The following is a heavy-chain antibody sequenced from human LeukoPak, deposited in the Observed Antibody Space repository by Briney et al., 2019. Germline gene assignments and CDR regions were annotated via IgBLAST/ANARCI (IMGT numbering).Heavy chain of an antibody. V-gene: IGHV3-23*01. CDR3: AKEHRIRHCSEGVCMEGYYFDY. J-gene: IGHJ4*02. CDR1: GFPFNMFA. Sequence: PGGSLRLSCTGSGFPFNMFAMNWVRQAPGQGLEWVSGLRCGGETRKYADSVKGRFTVSRDASKNMVFLQMNDLRPEDTAVYYCAKEHRIRHCSEGVCMEGYYFDYWGQGSLVTVSS. CDR2: LRCGGETR. D-gene: IGHD2-8*01.